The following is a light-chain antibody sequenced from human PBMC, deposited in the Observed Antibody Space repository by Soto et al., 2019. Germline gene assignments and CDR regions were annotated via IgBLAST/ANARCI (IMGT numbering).Light chain of an antibody. J-gene: IGKJ1*01. CDR1: QSVNTK. CDR3: QQHTDWPPIT. Sequence: EIVMTQSPATLSVSPGERATLSCRASQSVNTKLAWYQQKPGQPPRLLIYSASTRATGVPARFSGSGSGTDFILTISSLQSEDVAVYYCQQHTDWPPITFGQGTKVDIK. CDR2: SAS. V-gene: IGKV3-15*01.